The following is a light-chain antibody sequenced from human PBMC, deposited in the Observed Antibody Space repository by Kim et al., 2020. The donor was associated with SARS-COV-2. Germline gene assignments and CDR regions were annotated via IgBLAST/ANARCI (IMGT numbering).Light chain of an antibody. CDR1: QSVSRN. V-gene: IGKV3-15*01. CDR2: GAS. CDR3: HQYEDWPT. J-gene: IGKJ2*01. Sequence: LSASPGERVTLPCRASQSVSRNLAWYQQKPGQAPRLLMYGASTRATGFPARFSGSGSGTEFTLTISSLQSEDFALYFCHQYEDWPTFGQGTKLEI.